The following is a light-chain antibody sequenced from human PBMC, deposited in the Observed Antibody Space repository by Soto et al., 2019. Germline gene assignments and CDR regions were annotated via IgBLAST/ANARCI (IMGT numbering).Light chain of an antibody. V-gene: IGKV1-39*01. Sequence: DIQVTQSPSSLSASVGDRVTITCRASQFIDDFLNWFQQRPGKAPKLLIYAASSLQSGVPSRFSGSASGTDFTLTITNLLPEDFATYYCQHSYVTPWTFGQGTKVEIK. CDR1: QFIDDF. J-gene: IGKJ1*01. CDR2: AAS. CDR3: QHSYVTPWT.